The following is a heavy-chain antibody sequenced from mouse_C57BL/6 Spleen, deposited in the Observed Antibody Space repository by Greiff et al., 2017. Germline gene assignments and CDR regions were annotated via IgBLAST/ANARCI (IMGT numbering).Heavy chain of an antibody. D-gene: IGHD1-1*01. CDR2: FYPGSGSI. V-gene: IGHV1-62-2*01. CDR1: GYTFTEYT. Sequence: VKLMESGAELAKPGASVKLSCKASGYTFTEYTIHWVKQRSGQGLEWIGWFYPGSGSIKYNEKFKDKATLTADKSSSTVYMELSRLTSEDSAVYFCARTKKGLRDFDYWGQGTTLTVSS. CDR3: ARTKKGLRDFDY. J-gene: IGHJ2*01.